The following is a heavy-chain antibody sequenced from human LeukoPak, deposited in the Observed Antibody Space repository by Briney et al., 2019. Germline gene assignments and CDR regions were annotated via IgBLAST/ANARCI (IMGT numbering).Heavy chain of an antibody. V-gene: IGHV3-49*04. CDR1: GFTFGDYA. CDR3: SREYRGRFDH. Sequence: GGSLRLSCTASGFTFGDYAMSWVRQAPGKGLEWVGFIRSKAYGGTTEYAASVKGRFTMSRDDSKSIAYLQMNSLKTEDTAVYYCSREYRGRFDHWGQGTLVTVSS. J-gene: IGHJ4*02. CDR2: IRSKAYGGTT. D-gene: IGHD3-10*01.